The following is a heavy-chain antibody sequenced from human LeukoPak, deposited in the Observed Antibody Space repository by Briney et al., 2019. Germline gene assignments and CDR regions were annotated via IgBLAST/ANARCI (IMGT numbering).Heavy chain of an antibody. CDR2: IYYSGST. Sequence: SETLSLTCTVSGDSINSYYWSWIRQPPGKGLEWIGYIYYSGSTNSNPSLKSRVTISVDTSKNQFSLKLRSVTAADTAVYYCARKFRDAFDIWGQGTMVTVSS. V-gene: IGHV4-59*01. CDR1: GDSINSYY. CDR3: ARKFRDAFDI. J-gene: IGHJ3*02.